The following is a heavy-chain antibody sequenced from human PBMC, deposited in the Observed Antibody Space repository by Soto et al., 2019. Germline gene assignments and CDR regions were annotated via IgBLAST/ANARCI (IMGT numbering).Heavy chain of an antibody. CDR1: GGSISSGGYY. Sequence: QVQLQESGPGLVKPSQTLSLTCTVSGGSISSGGYYWSWIRQHPGKGLEWIGYIYYSGSTYYNPSLKSRVTISVDTSKNQFSLKLSSVTAADKAVYYCAGSRSNCGGDCYTFDYWGQGTLVTVSS. D-gene: IGHD2-21*02. CDR3: AGSRSNCGGDCYTFDY. CDR2: IYYSGST. V-gene: IGHV4-31*03. J-gene: IGHJ4*02.